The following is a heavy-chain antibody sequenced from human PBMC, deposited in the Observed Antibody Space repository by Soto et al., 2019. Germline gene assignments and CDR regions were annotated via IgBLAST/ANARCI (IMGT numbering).Heavy chain of an antibody. V-gene: IGHV4-39*01. D-gene: IGHD4-17*01. Sequence: PSETLSLTCTVSGGSISSSSYYWGWIRQPPGKGLEWIGSIYYSGSTYYNPSLKSRVTISVDTSKNQFSLKLSSVTAADTAVYYRARQGTVTPYDYWGQGTLVTVS. CDR1: GGSISSSSYY. CDR3: ARQGTVTPYDY. J-gene: IGHJ4*02. CDR2: IYYSGST.